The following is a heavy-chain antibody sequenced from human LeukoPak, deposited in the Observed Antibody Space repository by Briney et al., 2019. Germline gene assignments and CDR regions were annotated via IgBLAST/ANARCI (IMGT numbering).Heavy chain of an antibody. CDR3: ARDSGGRGHFDL. V-gene: IGHV1-18*01. D-gene: IGHD3-16*01. CDR1: TYTFITYG. J-gene: IGHJ4*02. CDR2: IGPNNGNT. Sequence: ASVKVSCKASTYTFITYGVAWVRQAPGQGLEWMGWIGPNNGNTNYAQNLQGRVTMTTDTSTDTAYMELRRLRSDDTAMYYCARDSGGRGHFDLWGQGTLVTVSS.